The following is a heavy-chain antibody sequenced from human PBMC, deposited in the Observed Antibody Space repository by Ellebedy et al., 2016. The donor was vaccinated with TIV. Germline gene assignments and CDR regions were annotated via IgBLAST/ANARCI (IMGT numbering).Heavy chain of an antibody. D-gene: IGHD2-15*01. CDR2: ISSDGTNK. CDR1: GFTFSLNW. CDR3: AKGGDIIAVVAAT. Sequence: GESLKISCAASGFTFSLNWMYWVRQAPGKGLEWVAVISSDGTNKYYADSVKGLFSISRDNSRNTLYLQMSSLRAEDTAVYFCAKGGDIIAVVAATWGQGTLVTVSS. J-gene: IGHJ4*02. V-gene: IGHV3-30*18.